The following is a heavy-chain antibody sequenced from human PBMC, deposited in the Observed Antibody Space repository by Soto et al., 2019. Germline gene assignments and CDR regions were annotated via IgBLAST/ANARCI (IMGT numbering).Heavy chain of an antibody. CDR1: GYTFTGYY. CDR2: INPNSGGT. Sequence: ASVKVSCKASGYTFTGYYMHWVRQAPGQGLEWMGWINPNSGGTNYAQKFQGWVTMTRDTSISTAYMELSRLRSDDTAVYYCASRIAAAGYAFDIWGQGTMVPVSS. V-gene: IGHV1-2*04. D-gene: IGHD6-13*01. CDR3: ASRIAAAGYAFDI. J-gene: IGHJ3*02.